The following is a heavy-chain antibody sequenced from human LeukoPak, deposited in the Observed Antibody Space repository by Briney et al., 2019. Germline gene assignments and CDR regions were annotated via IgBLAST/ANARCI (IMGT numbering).Heavy chain of an antibody. CDR1: GFTFSSYG. J-gene: IGHJ4*02. CDR3: ARAPPTVTTLFDY. V-gene: IGHV3-30*02. Sequence: GGSLRLSCAASGFTFSSYGMHWVRQAPGKGLDWVAFIHFDGNTNFSSDSVKGRFTISRDNPKNALFLQLSGLRVEDTAVYYCARAPPTVTTLFDYWGQGTLVTVSS. CDR2: IHFDGNTN. D-gene: IGHD4-17*01.